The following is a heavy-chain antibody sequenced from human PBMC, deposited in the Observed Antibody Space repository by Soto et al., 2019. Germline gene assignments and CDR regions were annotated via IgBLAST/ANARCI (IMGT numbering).Heavy chain of an antibody. V-gene: IGHV3-30*04. CDR3: AREDYGDYNGAFDI. J-gene: IGHJ3*02. CDR1: GFTLGPYA. D-gene: IGHD4-17*01. CDR2: ISLDASNE. Sequence: QMQLVESGGGVVQPGRSLRLSCAASGFTLGPYAMHWVRQAPGKGLEWVAIISLDASNEYYTDSVKGRFTVSRDNSKTTLYLQMNSLRGEDTAVYYCAREDYGDYNGAFDIWGQGTVVTVSS.